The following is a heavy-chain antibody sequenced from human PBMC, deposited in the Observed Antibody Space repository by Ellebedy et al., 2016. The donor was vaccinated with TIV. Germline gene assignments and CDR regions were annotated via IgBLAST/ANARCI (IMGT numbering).Heavy chain of an antibody. J-gene: IGHJ4*02. V-gene: IGHV3-9*01. CDR3: AKYLFPSSSGPFDY. CDR2: IRWNSGSI. D-gene: IGHD1-26*01. Sequence: PGGSLRLSCAASGFTFAAYAMHWVRQAPGKGLEWVSGIRWNSGSIDYADSVKGRFTISRDNANNSLYLQMNSLRAEDTAVYYCAKYLFPSSSGPFDYWGQGTLVTVSS. CDR1: GFTFAAYA.